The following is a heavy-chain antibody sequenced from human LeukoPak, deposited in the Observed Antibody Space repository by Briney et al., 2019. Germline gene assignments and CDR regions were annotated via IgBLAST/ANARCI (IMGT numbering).Heavy chain of an antibody. D-gene: IGHD2-2*01. CDR2: ISGSGGAT. CDR1: GFTFSSYA. J-gene: IGHJ4*02. V-gene: IGHV3-21*01. Sequence: GGSLRLSCAASGFTFSSYAMNWVRQAPGKGLEWVSAISGSGGATYYADSVKGRFTISRDNAKNSLYLQMNSLRAEDTAVYYCARVADFCSSTSCYAPHFDYWGQGTLVTVSS. CDR3: ARVADFCSSTSCYAPHFDY.